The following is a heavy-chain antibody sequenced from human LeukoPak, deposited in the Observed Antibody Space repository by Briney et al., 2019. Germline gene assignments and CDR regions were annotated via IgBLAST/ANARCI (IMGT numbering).Heavy chain of an antibody. Sequence: GGSLRLSCAASGFTFSSYGMHWVRQAPGKGLEWVAFIRYDGSNKYYADSVKGRFTISRDNSKNTLYLQMNSLRAEDTAVYYCAKHSANTIFGVVTTLFDYWGQGTLVTVSS. CDR3: AKHSANTIFGVVTTLFDY. D-gene: IGHD3-3*01. CDR2: IRYDGSNK. V-gene: IGHV3-30*02. J-gene: IGHJ4*02. CDR1: GFTFSSYG.